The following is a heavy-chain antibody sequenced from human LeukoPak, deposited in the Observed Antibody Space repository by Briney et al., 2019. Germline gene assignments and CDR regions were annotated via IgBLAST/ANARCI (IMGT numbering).Heavy chain of an antibody. CDR3: ARAIRRDDFWSGYSGYNWFDP. CDR1: GFTFNRFY. CDR2: ISSNGATT. D-gene: IGHD3-3*01. V-gene: IGHV3-64D*06. J-gene: IGHJ5*02. Sequence: GGSLRLSCSASGFTFNRFYLHWVRQAPGKGLEFASHISSNGATTYYADSVKGRFTISRDNSKNTLYLQMSSLRADDTAVYYCARAIRRDDFWSGYSGYNWFDPWGQGTLVTVSS.